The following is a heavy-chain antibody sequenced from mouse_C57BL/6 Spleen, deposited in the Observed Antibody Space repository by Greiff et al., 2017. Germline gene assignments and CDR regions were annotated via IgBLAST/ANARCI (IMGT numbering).Heavy chain of an antibody. CDR3: ARSYYYGSSYGYFDY. CDR1: GYTFTCYW. D-gene: IGHD1-1*01. J-gene: IGHJ2*01. Sequence: VQLQQPGAELVMPGASVKLSCKASGYTFTCYWMHWVKQRPGQGLEWIGEIDPSDSYTNYNQKFKGKSTLTVDKSSSTAYMQLSSLTSEDSAVYYCARSYYYGSSYGYFDYWGQGTTLTVSS. V-gene: IGHV1-69*01. CDR2: IDPSDSYT.